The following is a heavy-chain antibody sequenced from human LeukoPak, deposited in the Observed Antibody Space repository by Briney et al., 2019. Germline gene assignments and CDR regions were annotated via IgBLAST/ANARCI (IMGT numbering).Heavy chain of an antibody. CDR2: IYYSGST. D-gene: IGHD3-3*01. CDR3: ARVGAGWSAAYYFDY. V-gene: IGHV4-38-2*01. J-gene: IGHJ4*02. CDR1: AYSISSSYY. Sequence: TSETLPLTCAVSAYSISSSYYWGWIRQPPGGGLEYIGTIYYSGSTHYNPSIESRVTISIDVSKNHFSLHLSSVTAADTAVYYCARVGAGWSAAYYFDYWGQGTLVTVSS.